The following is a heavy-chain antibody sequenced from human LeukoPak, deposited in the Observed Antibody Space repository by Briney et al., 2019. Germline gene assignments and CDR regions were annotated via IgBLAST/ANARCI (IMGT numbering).Heavy chain of an antibody. D-gene: IGHD3-10*01. CDR1: GGSISSFSYY. J-gene: IGHJ4*02. Sequence: SETLSLTCTVSGGSISSFSYYWGWVRQPPGKGLEWIGGISYSGSTYYNPSLKSRGTLSVDTSKNQFSLRLNSVTAADTAVYYCARRYYGSPSYPAYFDYWGQGTLVTVSS. CDR2: ISYSGST. V-gene: IGHV4-39*01. CDR3: ARRYYGSPSYPAYFDY.